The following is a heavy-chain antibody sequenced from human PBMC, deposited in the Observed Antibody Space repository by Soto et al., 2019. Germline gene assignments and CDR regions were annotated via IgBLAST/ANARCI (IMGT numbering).Heavy chain of an antibody. D-gene: IGHD4-17*01. CDR1: GYPFNKYI. Sequence: GQLVQSGAEVKKLGASVKVSCKASGYPFNKYIISWGRQAPGQGLEWMGWISASNGNTDFAQKFQGRGTMAIDTSTSTAYMELRSLRSDDTAVFYCTRGHGDFAGDFDYWGQGTLVTVSS. J-gene: IGHJ4*02. CDR3: TRGHGDFAGDFDY. V-gene: IGHV1-18*04. CDR2: ISASNGNT.